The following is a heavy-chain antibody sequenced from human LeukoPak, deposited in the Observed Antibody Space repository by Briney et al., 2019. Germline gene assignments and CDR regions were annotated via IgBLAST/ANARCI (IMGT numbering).Heavy chain of an antibody. V-gene: IGHV4-59*01. CDR1: GGSFSGYY. J-gene: IGHJ4*02. CDR2: IYYSGST. CDR3: ARGSRELLWFGELGFDY. Sequence: SETLSLTCAVYGGSFSGYYWSWIRQPPGKGLEWIGYIYYSGSTNYNPSLKSRVTISVDTSKNQFSLKLSSVTAADTAVYYCARGSRELLWFGELGFDYWGQGTLVTVSS. D-gene: IGHD3-10*01.